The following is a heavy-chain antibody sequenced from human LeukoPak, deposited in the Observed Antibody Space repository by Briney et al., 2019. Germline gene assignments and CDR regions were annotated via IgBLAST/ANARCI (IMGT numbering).Heavy chain of an antibody. D-gene: IGHD1-26*01. CDR2: IYYSGST. CDR1: GGSISSSSYY. CDR3: ARGSGSYFY. J-gene: IGHJ4*02. Sequence: SETLSLTCTVSGGSISSSSYYWGWIRQPPGKGLEWIGSIYYSGSTYYNPSLKSRVTISVDTSKNQFSLKPSSVTAADTAVYYCARGSGSYFYWGQGTLVTVSS. V-gene: IGHV4-39*01.